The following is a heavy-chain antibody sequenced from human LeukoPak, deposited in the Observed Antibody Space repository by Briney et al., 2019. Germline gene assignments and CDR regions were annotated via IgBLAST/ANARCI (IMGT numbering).Heavy chain of an antibody. CDR1: GGSFSGYY. Sequence: TSETLSLTCAVYGGSFSGYYWSWIRQPPGKGLEWIGEINHSGSTNYNPSLKSRVTISVDTSKNQFSLKLSSVTAADTAVYYCARGRFSVYYFDYWGQGSLVTVSS. V-gene: IGHV4-34*01. CDR2: INHSGST. J-gene: IGHJ4*02. D-gene: IGHD3-3*02. CDR3: ARGRFSVYYFDY.